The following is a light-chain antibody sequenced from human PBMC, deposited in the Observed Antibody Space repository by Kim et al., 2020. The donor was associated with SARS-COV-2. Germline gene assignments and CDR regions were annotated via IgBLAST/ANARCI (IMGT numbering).Light chain of an antibody. CDR3: QQRSPPIT. CDR2: DAS. V-gene: IGKV3-11*01. Sequence: SLSPGERATLSCRASQSVSSYLAWYQQKPGQAPRLLIYDASNRATGIPARFSGSGSGTDFTLTISSLEPEDFAVYYCQQRSPPITFGQGTRLEIK. CDR1: QSVSSY. J-gene: IGKJ5*01.